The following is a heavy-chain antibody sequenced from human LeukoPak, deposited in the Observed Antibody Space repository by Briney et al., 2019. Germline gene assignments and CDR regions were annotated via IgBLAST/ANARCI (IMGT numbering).Heavy chain of an antibody. CDR2: ISGSAYST. J-gene: IGHJ4*02. CDR3: AKETVAAPPIDY. V-gene: IGHV3-23*01. Sequence: GGSLRLSCAASGFTFSSYAMSWVRQAPGKGLEWVSAISGSAYSTYYADSVKGRFTISRDNSKNTLYRQMNSLRAEDTAVYYCAKETVAAPPIDYWGQGTLVTVSS. D-gene: IGHD6-19*01. CDR1: GFTFSSYA.